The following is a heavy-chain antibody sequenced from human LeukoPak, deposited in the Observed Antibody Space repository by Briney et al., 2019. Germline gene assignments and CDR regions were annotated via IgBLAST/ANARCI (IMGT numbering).Heavy chain of an antibody. D-gene: IGHD3-22*01. CDR2: IYYSGST. CDR3: AREDHYDSSGYYALFDAFDI. CDR1: GGSISSVNYY. J-gene: IGHJ3*02. Sequence: SETLSLTCTVSGGSISSVNYYWGWIRQPPGKGLEWIGSIYYSGSTYYNPSLKSRVTISVDTSKNQFSLKLSSVTAADTAVYYCAREDHYDSSGYYALFDAFDIWGQGTMVTVSS. V-gene: IGHV4-39*07.